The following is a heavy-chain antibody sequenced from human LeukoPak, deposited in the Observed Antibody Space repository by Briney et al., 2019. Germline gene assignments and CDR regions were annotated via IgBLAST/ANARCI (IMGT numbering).Heavy chain of an antibody. V-gene: IGHV1-18*04. D-gene: IGHD1-26*01. CDR3: ARGGGATLYADY. Sequence: ASVKVSCKASGYTFTGYYMHWVRQAPGQGLEWMGWINPNSGNTNYAQKLQGRVTMTTDTSTSTAYMELRSLRSDDTAVYYCARGGGATLYADYWGQGTLVTVSS. J-gene: IGHJ4*02. CDR1: GYTFTGYY. CDR2: INPNSGNT.